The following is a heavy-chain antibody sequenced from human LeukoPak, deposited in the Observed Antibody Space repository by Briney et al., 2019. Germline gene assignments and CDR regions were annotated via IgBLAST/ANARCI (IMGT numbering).Heavy chain of an antibody. Sequence: ASVKVSCKVSGYTLTELSMHWVRQATGQGLEWMGWMNPNSGNTGYAQKFQGRVTMTRNTSISTAYMELSSLRSEDTAVYYCARGTRGYDSFDYWGQGTLVTVSS. CDR2: MNPNSGNT. J-gene: IGHJ4*02. D-gene: IGHD5-12*01. CDR3: ARGTRGYDSFDY. V-gene: IGHV1-8*01. CDR1: GYTLTELS.